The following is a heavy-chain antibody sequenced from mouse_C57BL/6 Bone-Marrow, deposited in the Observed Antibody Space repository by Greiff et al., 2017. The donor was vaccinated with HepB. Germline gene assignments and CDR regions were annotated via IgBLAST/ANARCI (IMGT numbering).Heavy chain of an antibody. CDR1: GFSLTSYG. D-gene: IGHD1-1*01. J-gene: IGHJ3*01. CDR2: IWSGGST. Sequence: QVQLKQSGPGLVQPSQSLSITCTVSGFSLTSYGVHWVRQSPGKGLEWLGVIWSGGSTDYNAAFISRLSISKDNSKSQVFFKMNSLQADDTAIYYCASLLRFAWFAYWGQGTLVTVSA. V-gene: IGHV2-2*01. CDR3: ASLLRFAWFAY.